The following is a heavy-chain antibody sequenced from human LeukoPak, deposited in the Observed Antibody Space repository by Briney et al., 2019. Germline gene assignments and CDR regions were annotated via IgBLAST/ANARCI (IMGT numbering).Heavy chain of an antibody. D-gene: IGHD3-16*02. Sequence: ASVKVSCKASGYTFTGYYMHWVRQAPGQGLEWMGWINPNSGGTNYAQKFQGRVTMTRDTSISTAYMELSRLRSDDTAVYYCARGERIMITFGGVIVYDYWGQGPLVTVSS. J-gene: IGHJ4*02. CDR3: ARGERIMITFGGVIVYDY. CDR1: GYTFTGYY. CDR2: INPNSGGT. V-gene: IGHV1-2*02.